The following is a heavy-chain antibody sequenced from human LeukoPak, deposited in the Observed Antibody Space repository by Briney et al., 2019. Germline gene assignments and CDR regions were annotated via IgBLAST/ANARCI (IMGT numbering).Heavy chain of an antibody. V-gene: IGHV3-33*06. CDR3: AKDSTVTTLDY. CDR2: IWYDGSNK. J-gene: IGHJ4*02. D-gene: IGHD4-17*01. Sequence: GGSLRLSCAASGVTFSSYGMHWVRQAPGKGLEWVAVIWYDGSNKYYADSVKGRFTISRDNSKNTLYLQMNSPRAEDTAVYYCAKDSTVTTLDYWGQGTLVTVSS. CDR1: GVTFSSYG.